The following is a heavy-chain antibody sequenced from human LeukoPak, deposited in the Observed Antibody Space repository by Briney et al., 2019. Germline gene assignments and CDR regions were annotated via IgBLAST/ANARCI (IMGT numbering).Heavy chain of an antibody. V-gene: IGHV1-69*13. D-gene: IGHD3-3*01. Sequence: SVKVSCKASGGTFSSYAISRVRQAPGQGLEWMGGIIPIFGTANYAQKFQGRVTITADESTSTAYMELSSLRSEDTAVYYCARRGFWSGYYTDYYYYGMDVWGQGTTVTVSS. CDR3: ARRGFWSGYYTDYYYYGMDV. J-gene: IGHJ6*02. CDR2: IIPIFGTA. CDR1: GGTFSSYA.